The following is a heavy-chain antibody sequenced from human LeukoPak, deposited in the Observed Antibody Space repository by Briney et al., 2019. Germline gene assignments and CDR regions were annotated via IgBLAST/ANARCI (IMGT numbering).Heavy chain of an antibody. CDR1: GGSISSYY. CDR2: IYSSGST. J-gene: IGHJ4*02. V-gene: IGHV4-4*07. D-gene: IGHD5-12*01. Sequence: MPSETLSLTCTVSGGSISSYYWSWIRQPAGKGLEWIGRIYSSGSTDYNPSLKSGVTMSVATSKNKFSLKLSSVTAAETAVYCCARGITSGPRRYDVRNFDYWGQGTPVTVSS. CDR3: ARGITSGPRRYDVRNFDY.